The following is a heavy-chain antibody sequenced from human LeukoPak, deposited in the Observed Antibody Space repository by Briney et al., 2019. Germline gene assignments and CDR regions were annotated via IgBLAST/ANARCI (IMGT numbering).Heavy chain of an antibody. D-gene: IGHD3-22*01. CDR1: GFTFSSYW. CDR3: ASGRDSSGYSYFNK. Sequence: PGGPLRLSCAASGFTFSSYWMHWVRQAPGKGLAWVSHINTDESRTTYADSVKGRFTISRDNAKNTLYLQMNSLRAEDTAVYYCASGRDSSGYSYFNKWGQGTLVTVSS. CDR2: INTDESRT. J-gene: IGHJ4*02. V-gene: IGHV3-74*03.